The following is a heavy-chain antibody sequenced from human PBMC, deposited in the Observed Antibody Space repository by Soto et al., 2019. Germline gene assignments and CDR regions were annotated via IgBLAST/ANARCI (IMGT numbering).Heavy chain of an antibody. Sequence: GGSLRLSCAASGFTFSSYSMNWVRQAPGKGLEWVSSISSSSSYIYYADSVKGRFTISRDNAKNSLYLQMNSLRAEDAAVYYCARDGDYGGKGGSCAFDIWGQGTMVTVSS. CDR1: GFTFSSYS. D-gene: IGHD4-17*01. CDR2: ISSSSSYI. J-gene: IGHJ3*02. CDR3: ARDGDYGGKGGSCAFDI. V-gene: IGHV3-21*01.